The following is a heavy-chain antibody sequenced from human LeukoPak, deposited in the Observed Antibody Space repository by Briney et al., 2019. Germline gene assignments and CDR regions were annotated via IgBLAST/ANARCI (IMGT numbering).Heavy chain of an antibody. Sequence: SETLSLTCTVSGGSFSGYYWSWIRQPPGQGLEWIGYIHYSGSTNYNPSLKSRVSLSVDTSKNQFSLKLSSVTAADTALYYCGRDYGANSPFFDYWGQGTLVTVSS. J-gene: IGHJ4*02. V-gene: IGHV4-59*01. CDR1: GGSFSGYY. D-gene: IGHD4-23*01. CDR3: GRDYGANSPFFDY. CDR2: IHYSGST.